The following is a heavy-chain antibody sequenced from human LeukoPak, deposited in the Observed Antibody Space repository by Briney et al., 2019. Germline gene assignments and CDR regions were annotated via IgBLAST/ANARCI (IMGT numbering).Heavy chain of an antibody. CDR2: ISGSGGST. Sequence: GGSLRLSCAASGFTFSSYAMSWVRQAPGKGLEWVSAISGSGGSTYYADSVKGRFTISRDNAKNSLYLQMNSLRAEDTAVYYCARAGYSSSWGHAFDIWGQGTMVTVSS. CDR3: ARAGYSSSWGHAFDI. J-gene: IGHJ3*02. V-gene: IGHV3-23*01. D-gene: IGHD6-6*01. CDR1: GFTFSSYA.